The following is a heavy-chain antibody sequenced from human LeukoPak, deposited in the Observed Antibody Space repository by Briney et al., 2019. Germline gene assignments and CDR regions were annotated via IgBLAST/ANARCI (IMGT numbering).Heavy chain of an antibody. D-gene: IGHD1-26*01. CDR1: GHSLEDYA. Sequence: GGSVRLSCGASGHSLEDYAMHWVTRAPARGRVGGSDIRWNSGSIVYVDSVEGRFTISRDNDKHSLYLQMNSLRAEDTALYYCAKDASRVGSRDWHFDLWGRGTLVTVSS. CDR2: IRWNSGSI. CDR3: AKDASRVGSRDWHFDL. J-gene: IGHJ2*01. V-gene: IGHV3-9*01.